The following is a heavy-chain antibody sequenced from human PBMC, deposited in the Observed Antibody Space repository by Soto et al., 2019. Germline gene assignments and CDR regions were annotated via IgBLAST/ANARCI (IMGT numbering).Heavy chain of an antibody. J-gene: IGHJ4*02. CDR1: QFTFGGLG. Sequence: VLLLESGGGFVQPVGSVRLSCAAPQFTFGGLGLSWVRQSPGRGLEWVATISRDEDNTHYADSVNGRFTISKDRSTNTLHLHMASLRAEDTAMYYCVSWMSAHFDYWGRGTLVTVSS. D-gene: IGHD2-2*03. CDR2: ISRDEDNT. V-gene: IGHV3-23*01. CDR3: VSWMSAHFDY.